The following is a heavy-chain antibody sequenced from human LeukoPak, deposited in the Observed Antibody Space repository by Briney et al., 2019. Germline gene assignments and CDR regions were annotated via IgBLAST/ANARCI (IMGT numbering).Heavy chain of an antibody. CDR2: IYPGDSDA. CDR3: ARQGGYYYALDV. J-gene: IGHJ6*02. V-gene: IGHV5-51*01. CDR1: GYSFSNYW. Sequence: GESLKISCKGSGYSFSNYWIGWVRQMPGKGLEWMGIIYPGDSDAKYSPSFQGQVTISADKSIYTVYLQWSSLKASDTAMYYCARQGGYYYALDVWGQGTTVTVSS.